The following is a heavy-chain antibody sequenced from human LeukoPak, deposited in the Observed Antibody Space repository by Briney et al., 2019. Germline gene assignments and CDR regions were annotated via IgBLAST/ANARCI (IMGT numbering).Heavy chain of an antibody. Sequence: PSETLSLTCTVSAGSISSFYWSWIRQPPGKGLEWIGYTYYSGSTNYNPSLNSRVTISVDTSKNQFSLKLSSVTAADTAVYYCARGKKYYFDYWGQGTLVTVSS. V-gene: IGHV4-59*01. CDR3: ARGKKYYFDY. J-gene: IGHJ4*02. CDR2: TYYSGST. CDR1: AGSISSFY.